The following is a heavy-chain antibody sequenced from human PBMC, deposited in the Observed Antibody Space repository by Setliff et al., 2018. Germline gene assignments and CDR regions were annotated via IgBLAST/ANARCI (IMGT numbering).Heavy chain of an antibody. Sequence: GGSLRLSCAASGFIFSNHGMHWVRQAPGKGLEWVTFIRHDGNNKYYRDSVRGRFTISRDNSKHTVTLQMNNLRPDDTAVYYCAKEIEEVLMNGLDFGGQGTLVTVSS. CDR1: GFIFSNHG. CDR3: AKEIEEVLMNGLDF. D-gene: IGHD2-21*01. V-gene: IGHV3-30*02. CDR2: IRHDGNNK. J-gene: IGHJ4*02.